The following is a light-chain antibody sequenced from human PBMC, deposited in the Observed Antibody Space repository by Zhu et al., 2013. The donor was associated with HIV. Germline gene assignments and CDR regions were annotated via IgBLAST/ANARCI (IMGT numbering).Light chain of an antibody. V-gene: IGKV1-13*02. CDR3: QQFYTHPXSS. J-gene: IGKJ4*02. Sequence: AIQLTQSPSSLSASVGDRVTITCRASQDISSALAWYQHKPGEPPTLLIYDASKLESGVPLRFSGSGSGTDFTLTISSLQPADFAAYYCQQFYTHPXSSFGGRTEGGD. CDR2: DAS. CDR1: QDISSA.